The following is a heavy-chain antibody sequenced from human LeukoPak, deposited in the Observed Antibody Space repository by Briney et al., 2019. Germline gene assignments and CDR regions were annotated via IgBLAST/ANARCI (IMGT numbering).Heavy chain of an antibody. V-gene: IGHV3-21*01. Sequence: GGSLRLSCAASGFTFSSYSMDWVRQAPGKGLEWVSSISSSSSYIYYADSVKGRFTISRDNAKNLLYLQMNSLRAEDTAVYYCARDAVVGTQYYFDYWGQGTLVTVSS. CDR1: GFTFSSYS. CDR2: ISSSSSYI. J-gene: IGHJ4*02. CDR3: ARDAVVGTQYYFDY. D-gene: IGHD1-26*01.